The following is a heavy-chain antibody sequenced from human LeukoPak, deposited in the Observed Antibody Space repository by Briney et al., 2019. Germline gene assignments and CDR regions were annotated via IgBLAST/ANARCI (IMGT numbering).Heavy chain of an antibody. V-gene: IGHV1-24*01. J-gene: IGHJ4*02. CDR3: ATDQGNEGIAAAGTYDS. Sequence: GASVKVSCKASGYTFTGYYMHWVRQAPGKGLEWMGGFDPEDGETIYAQKFQGRVTMTEDTSTDTAYMELSSLRSEDTAVYYCATDQGNEGIAAAGTYDSWGQGTLVTVSS. CDR1: GYTFTGYY. D-gene: IGHD6-13*01. CDR2: FDPEDGET.